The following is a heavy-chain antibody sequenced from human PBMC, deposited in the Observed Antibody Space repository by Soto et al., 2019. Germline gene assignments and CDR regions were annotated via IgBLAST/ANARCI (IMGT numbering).Heavy chain of an antibody. J-gene: IGHJ6*03. CDR3: ARVVAGSYVYYYYYMDV. CDR1: GGSISSGCYY. V-gene: IGHV4-31*03. CDR2: IYYSGST. D-gene: IGHD3-10*01. Sequence: SETLSLTCTVSGGSISSGCYYWSWIRQHPGKGLEWIGYIYYSGSTYYNPSLKSRVTISVDTSKNQFSLKLSSVTAADTAVYYCARVVAGSYVYYYYYMDVWGKGTTVTVSS.